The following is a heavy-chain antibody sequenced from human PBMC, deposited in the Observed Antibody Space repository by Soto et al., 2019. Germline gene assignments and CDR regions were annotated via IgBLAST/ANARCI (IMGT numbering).Heavy chain of an antibody. D-gene: IGHD6-6*01. CDR3: ARGGTARYYLDY. Sequence: ASVKVSCKASGYTFTSYDINWVRQATGQGLEWMGWMNPNSGNTGYAQKFQGRVTMTRNTSISTAYMELSSLRSEDTAVYYCARGGTARYYLDYWGQGTLVTVSA. J-gene: IGHJ4*02. CDR2: MNPNSGNT. CDR1: GYTFTSYD. V-gene: IGHV1-8*01.